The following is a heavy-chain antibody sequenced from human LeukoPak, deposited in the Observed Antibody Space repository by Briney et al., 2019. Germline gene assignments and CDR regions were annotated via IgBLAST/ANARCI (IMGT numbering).Heavy chain of an antibody. V-gene: IGHV3-23*01. CDR3: AKSPGSRSYPHYFDY. CDR2: ISGSGEAT. D-gene: IGHD3-10*01. J-gene: IGHJ4*02. CDR1: GFTLTTYA. Sequence: GGSLRLSCAVSGFTLTTYAMSWVRQAPGKGLEWVSAISGSGEATWYADSVKGRFSISRDTSKNTLFLQMNSLRAEDTAVYYCAKSPGSRSYPHYFDYWGQGTLVTVSS.